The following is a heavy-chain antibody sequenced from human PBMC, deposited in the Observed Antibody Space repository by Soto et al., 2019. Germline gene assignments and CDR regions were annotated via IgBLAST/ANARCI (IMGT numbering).Heavy chain of an antibody. J-gene: IGHJ4*02. Sequence: QVQLQESGPGLVKPSQTLSLTCTVSGGSISSGDYYWSWIRQPPGKGLEWIGYIYYSGSTYYNPSLKSRVTIPVDTSQNQFSLKLSSVTAADTAVYYCARALGVRGVTLGYWGQGTLVTVSS. V-gene: IGHV4-30-4*01. CDR1: GGSISSGDYY. CDR3: ARALGVRGVTLGY. CDR2: IYYSGST. D-gene: IGHD3-10*01.